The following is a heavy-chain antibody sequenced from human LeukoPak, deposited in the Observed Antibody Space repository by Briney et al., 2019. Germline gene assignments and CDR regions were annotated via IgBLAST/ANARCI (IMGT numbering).Heavy chain of an antibody. Sequence: ASVKVSCKASGYTFTSYGISWVRQAPGQGLEWMVWISAYNGNTNYAQKLQGRVTMTRNTSISTAYMEQSSLRSEDTAVYYCATGSGGYYNQIDYWGQGTLVTVSS. J-gene: IGHJ4*02. CDR1: GYTFTSYG. D-gene: IGHD3-10*01. CDR3: ATGSGGYYNQIDY. V-gene: IGHV1-18*01. CDR2: ISAYNGNT.